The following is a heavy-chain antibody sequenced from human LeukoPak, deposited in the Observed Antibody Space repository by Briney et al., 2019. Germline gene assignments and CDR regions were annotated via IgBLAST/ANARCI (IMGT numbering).Heavy chain of an antibody. CDR3: AKDVKSPQYYYDHNVPPDAFDV. V-gene: IGHV3-53*01. CDR2: IYSGGST. CDR1: GFTASDYY. J-gene: IGHJ3*01. D-gene: IGHD3-22*01. Sequence: GGSLRLSCAASGFTASDYYMSWVRQAPGKGLEWVSIIYSGGSTYYADSVEGRFTISRDNSKNTLYLQMNNLGAEDSAVYYCAKDVKSPQYYYDHNVPPDAFDVWGHGTMVTVSS.